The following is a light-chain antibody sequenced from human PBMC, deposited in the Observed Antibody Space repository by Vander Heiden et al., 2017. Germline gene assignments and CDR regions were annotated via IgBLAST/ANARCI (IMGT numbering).Light chain of an antibody. V-gene: IGLV1-40*01. J-gene: IGLJ2*01. CDR3: QSYDSSLRVV. Sequence: QSVLTQPPPVSGAPGQRVTISCTGSSSNIGAGYDVHWYQQHPGTAPNRRIYGNSNRPAGVPDRFSGSKSGTSASLAITGLQAEDEADYYCQSYDSSLRVVFGGGTKL. CDR2: GNS. CDR1: SSNIGAGYD.